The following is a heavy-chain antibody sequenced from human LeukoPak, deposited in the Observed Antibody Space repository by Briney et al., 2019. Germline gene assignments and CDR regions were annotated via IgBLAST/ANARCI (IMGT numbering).Heavy chain of an antibody. CDR1: GYTFTSYH. CDR3: ARVPGASGWPYYFDY. Sequence: ASVKVSCKASGYTFTSYHMHWARQAPGQGLEWMGIINPSGGSTSYAQKFQGRVTMTRDTSTSTAYMELSSLRSEDTAVYYCARVPGASGWPYYFDYWGQGTLVTVSS. CDR2: INPSGGST. J-gene: IGHJ4*02. V-gene: IGHV1-46*01. D-gene: IGHD6-19*01.